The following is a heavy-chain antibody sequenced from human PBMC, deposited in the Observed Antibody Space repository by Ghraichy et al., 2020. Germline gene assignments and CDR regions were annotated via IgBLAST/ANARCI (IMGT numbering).Heavy chain of an antibody. J-gene: IGHJ4*02. CDR1: GFTFSSYA. V-gene: IGHV3-23*01. CDR2: ISGSGGST. CDR3: AKIARWGGGVIVQTFDY. Sequence: GGSLRLSCAASGFTFSSYAMSWVRQAPGKGLEWVSVISGSGGSTYYADSVKGRFTISRDNSKHTLYLQMNSLRAEDTAVYYCAKIARWGGGVIVQTFDYWGQGTLVTVSS. D-gene: IGHD3-16*02.